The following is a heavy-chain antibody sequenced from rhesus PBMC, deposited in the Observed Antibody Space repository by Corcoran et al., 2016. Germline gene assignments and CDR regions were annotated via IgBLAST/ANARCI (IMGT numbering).Heavy chain of an antibody. D-gene: IGHD3-9*01. J-gene: IGHJ4*01. CDR1: GGSISSSNW. CDR3: ARASYEDDYGYYYTDFDY. Sequence: QVQLQESGPGLVKPSETLSLTCAVSGGSISSSNWWSWLRQPPGKGLEWIGYISGSSGSTYYNPSLKSGVTSSTDTAKNQFSLKLSSVTAADTAVYYCARASYEDDYGYYYTDFDYWGQGVLVTVSS. V-gene: IGHV4-65*01. CDR2: ISGSSGST.